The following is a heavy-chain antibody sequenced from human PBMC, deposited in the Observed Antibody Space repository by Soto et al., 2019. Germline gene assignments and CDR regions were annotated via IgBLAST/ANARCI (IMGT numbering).Heavy chain of an antibody. CDR3: ASYSYSSSSYYYYGMDV. V-gene: IGHV5-51*01. CDR1: GYSFTSYW. Sequence: GESLKISCKGSGYSFTSYWIGWVRQMPGKGLEWMGIIYPGDSDTRYSPSFQGQVTISADKSTSTAYLQWSSLKVSDTAMYYCASYSYSSSSYYYYGMDVWGQGTTVTVSS. CDR2: IYPGDSDT. J-gene: IGHJ6*02. D-gene: IGHD6-6*01.